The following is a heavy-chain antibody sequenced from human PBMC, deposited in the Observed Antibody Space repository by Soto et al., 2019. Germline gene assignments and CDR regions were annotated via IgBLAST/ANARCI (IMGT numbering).Heavy chain of an antibody. J-gene: IGHJ6*02. CDR3: ARVPLALLWFGELPHYYYGMDV. Sequence: SETLSLTCAVYGGSFSGYYWSWIRQPPGKGLEWIGEINHSGSTNYNPSLKSRVTISVDTSKNQFSLKLSSVTAADTAVYYCARVPLALLWFGELPHYYYGMDVWGQGTTVTVSS. CDR1: GGSFSGYY. V-gene: IGHV4-34*01. D-gene: IGHD3-10*01. CDR2: INHSGST.